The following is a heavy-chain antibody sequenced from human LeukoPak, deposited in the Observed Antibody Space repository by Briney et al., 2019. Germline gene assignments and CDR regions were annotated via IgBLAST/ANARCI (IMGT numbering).Heavy chain of an antibody. Sequence: PSETLSLTCTVSGYSISSGYYWGWIRQPPGKGLEWIGSIYHSGSTYYNPSLKSRVTISVDTSKNQFSLKLSSVTAADTAVYYCARDHSATDYFGYYYYGMDVWGQGTTVTVSS. CDR1: GYSISSGYY. V-gene: IGHV4-38-2*02. CDR2: IYHSGST. D-gene: IGHD2/OR15-2a*01. J-gene: IGHJ6*02. CDR3: ARDHSATDYFGYYYYGMDV.